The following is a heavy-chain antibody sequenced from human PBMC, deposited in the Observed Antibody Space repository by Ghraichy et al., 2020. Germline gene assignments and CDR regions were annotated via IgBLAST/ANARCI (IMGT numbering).Heavy chain of an antibody. CDR2: IRSKANSYAT. J-gene: IGHJ3*02. Sequence: GGSLRLSCAASGFTFSGSAMHWVRQASGKGLEWVGRIRSKANSYATAYAASVKGRFTISRDDSKNTAYLQMNSLKTEDTAVYYCTTRFQLDYDYDAFDIWGQGTMVTVSS. CDR3: TTRFQLDYDYDAFDI. CDR1: GFTFSGSA. D-gene: IGHD5-12*01. V-gene: IGHV3-73*01.